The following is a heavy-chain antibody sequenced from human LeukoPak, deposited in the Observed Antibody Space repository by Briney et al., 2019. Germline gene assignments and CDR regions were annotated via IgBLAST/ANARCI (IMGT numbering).Heavy chain of an antibody. CDR1: GFTFSSYW. V-gene: IGHV3-74*01. CDR3: VKARYFDWELNFDY. Sequence: PGGSLRLSCAASGFTFSSYWMHWVRQAPGKGLVWVSRINSDGSSTSYADSVKGRFTISRDNAKNTLYLQMNNLRGEDTAVYYCVKARYFDWELNFDYWGQGALVTVSS. CDR2: INSDGSST. D-gene: IGHD3-9*01. J-gene: IGHJ4*02.